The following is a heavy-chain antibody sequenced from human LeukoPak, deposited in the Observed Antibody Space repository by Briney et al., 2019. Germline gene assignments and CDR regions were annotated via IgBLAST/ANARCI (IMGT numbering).Heavy chain of an antibody. Sequence: GGSLRLSCAASGFTFSDHYMDWVRQAPGKGVGWVGRTRNKANSYTTEYAASVKGRFTISRDDSKNSLYLQMNSLKTEDTAVYYGARGVEYYGSGGEGYFDYWGQGTLVTVSS. CDR1: GFTFSDHY. V-gene: IGHV3-72*01. J-gene: IGHJ4*02. CDR3: ARGVEYYGSGGEGYFDY. D-gene: IGHD3-10*01. CDR2: TRNKANSYTT.